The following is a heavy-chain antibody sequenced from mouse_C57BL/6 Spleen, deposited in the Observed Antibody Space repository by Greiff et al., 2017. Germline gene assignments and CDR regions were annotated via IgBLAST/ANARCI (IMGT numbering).Heavy chain of an antibody. J-gene: IGHJ4*01. Sequence: QVQLQQPGAELVRPGSSVKLSCKASGYTFTSYWMHWVKQRPIQGLEWIGNIDPSDSETHYNQKFKDKATFTVDKSSSTAYMQLSSLTSEDSAVYYWARSYSNYVDYAMDYWGQGTSVTVSS. V-gene: IGHV1-52*01. CDR2: IDPSDSET. CDR1: GYTFTSYW. D-gene: IGHD2-5*01. CDR3: ARSYSNYVDYAMDY.